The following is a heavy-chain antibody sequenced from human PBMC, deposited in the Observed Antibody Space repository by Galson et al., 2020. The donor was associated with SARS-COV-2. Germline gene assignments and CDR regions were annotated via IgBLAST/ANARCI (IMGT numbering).Heavy chain of an antibody. J-gene: IGHJ6*02. CDR3: SREVDPSVTTEERTYYSFYGIDV. CDR1: GDSISRGRYY. D-gene: IGHD4-17*01. Sequence: SETLSLTCTVSGDSISRGRYYWSWIRQPAGKGLEWLGRVSTSGSTNYNPSLKSRLTISLDTSKTHFSLKLSSVTAADTAVYYCSREVDPSVTTEERTYYSFYGIDVWGQGTTVTVSS. V-gene: IGHV4-61*02. CDR2: VSTSGST.